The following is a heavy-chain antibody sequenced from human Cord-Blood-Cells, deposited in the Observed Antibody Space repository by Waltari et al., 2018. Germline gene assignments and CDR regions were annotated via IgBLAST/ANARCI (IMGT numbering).Heavy chain of an antibody. Sequence: QVQLVESGGGVVQPGRSLRLSGAASGFTVRSYAMPWVRQAPGKGLEWVAVISYDGSNKYYADSVKGRFTISRDNSKNTLYLQMNSLRAEDTAVYYCAREDNGYFDYWGQGTLVTVSS. V-gene: IGHV3-30*04. CDR1: GFTVRSYA. CDR2: ISYDGSNK. D-gene: IGHD2-8*01. J-gene: IGHJ4*02. CDR3: AREDNGYFDY.